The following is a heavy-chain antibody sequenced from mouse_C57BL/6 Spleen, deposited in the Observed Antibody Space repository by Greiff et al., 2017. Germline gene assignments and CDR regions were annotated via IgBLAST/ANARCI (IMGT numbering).Heavy chain of an antibody. CDR1: GYTFTSYT. D-gene: IGHD2-4*01. CDR3: ARSNDDYGYAMDY. CDR2: INPSSGYT. V-gene: IGHV1-4*01. J-gene: IGHJ4*01. Sequence: QFQLQQSGAELARPGASVKMSCKASGYTFTSYTMHWVKQRPGQGLEWIGYINPSSGYTKYNQKFKDKATLTADKSSSTAYMQLSSLTSEDSAVYYCARSNDDYGYAMDYWGQGTSVTVSS.